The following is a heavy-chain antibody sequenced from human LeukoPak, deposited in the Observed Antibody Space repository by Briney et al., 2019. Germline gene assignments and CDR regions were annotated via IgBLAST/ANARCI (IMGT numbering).Heavy chain of an antibody. CDR1: GGTFSSYA. CDR3: ARAVGATNWFDP. V-gene: IGHV1-69*13. D-gene: IGHD1-26*01. Sequence: SVKVSCKASGGTFSSYAISWVRQAPGQGLEWMGGIIPIFGTANYAQKFQGRVTITADESTSTAYMELSGLRSEDTAVYYCARAVGATNWFDPWGQGTLVTVSS. J-gene: IGHJ5*02. CDR2: IIPIFGTA.